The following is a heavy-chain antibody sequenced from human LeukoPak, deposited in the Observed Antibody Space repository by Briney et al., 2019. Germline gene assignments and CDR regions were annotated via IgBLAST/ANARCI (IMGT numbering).Heavy chain of an antibody. CDR2: INPSGGST. CDR3: ARDPLGCGGDCYSGKYFQH. CDR1: GYTFTGYY. Sequence: ASVKVSCKASGYTFTGYYMHWVRQAPGQGLEWMGIINPSGGSTSYAQKFQGRVTMTRDTSTSTVYMELSSLRSEDTAVYYCARDPLGCGGDCYSGKYFQHWGQGTLVTVSS. D-gene: IGHD2-21*01. J-gene: IGHJ1*01. V-gene: IGHV1-46*01.